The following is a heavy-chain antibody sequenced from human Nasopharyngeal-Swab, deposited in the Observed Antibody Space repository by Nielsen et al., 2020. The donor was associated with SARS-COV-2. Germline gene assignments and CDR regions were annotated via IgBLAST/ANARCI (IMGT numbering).Heavy chain of an antibody. J-gene: IGHJ6*02. Sequence: VRQAPGKGLEWVSSISSSSSYIYYADSVKGRFTISRDNAKNSLYLQMNSLRAEDTAVYYCARDQRRDYDFWSGYYERTGYDMDVWGQGTTVTVSS. D-gene: IGHD3-3*01. V-gene: IGHV3-21*01. CDR2: ISSSSSYI. CDR3: ARDQRRDYDFWSGYYERTGYDMDV.